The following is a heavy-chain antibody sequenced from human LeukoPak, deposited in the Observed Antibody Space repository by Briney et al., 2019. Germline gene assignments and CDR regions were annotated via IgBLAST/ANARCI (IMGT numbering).Heavy chain of an antibody. CDR1: GYTFTNYY. CDR3: ARPTVGATMLDAFDI. J-gene: IGHJ3*02. D-gene: IGHD2-2*01. V-gene: IGHV1-46*01. CDR2: INPSGGST. Sequence: ASVKVSCKASGYTFTNYYIHWVRQAPGQGLEWMGIINPSGGSTTYAQKFQGRVTMTRDMSTSTVYMELSSLRPEDTAVYYCARPTVGATMLDAFDIWGQGTMVTVSS.